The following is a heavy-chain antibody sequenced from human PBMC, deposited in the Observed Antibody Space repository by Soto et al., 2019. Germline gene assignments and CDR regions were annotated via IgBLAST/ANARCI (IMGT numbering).Heavy chain of an antibody. CDR3: AKTAGDFWSGSIFDY. CDR2: ISGSGGST. CDR1: GFTFSSYA. V-gene: IGHV3-23*01. J-gene: IGHJ4*02. D-gene: IGHD3-3*01. Sequence: GGSLRLSCSASGFTFSSYAMHWVRQAPGKGLEWVSAISGSGGSTYYADSVKGRFTISRDNSKNTLYLQMNSLRAEDTAVYYCAKTAGDFWSGSIFDYWGQGTLVTVSS.